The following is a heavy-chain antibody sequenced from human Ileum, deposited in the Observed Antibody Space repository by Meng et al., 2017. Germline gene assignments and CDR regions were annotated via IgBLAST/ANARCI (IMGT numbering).Heavy chain of an antibody. Sequence: QVQLQESGPGLVKPSQTLSLTCSVPNGSLTIVNNYWNWIRQAPGQALEHIGYIYYDGSSYATPSLKSRVTMSIDTSTNQFSLRLDSVTAADTAVYYCAREFYVDTAMVIDSWGPGALVTVSS. J-gene: IGHJ4*02. CDR1: NGSLTIVNNY. CDR2: IYYDGSS. D-gene: IGHD5-18*01. CDR3: AREFYVDTAMVIDS. V-gene: IGHV4-30-4*01.